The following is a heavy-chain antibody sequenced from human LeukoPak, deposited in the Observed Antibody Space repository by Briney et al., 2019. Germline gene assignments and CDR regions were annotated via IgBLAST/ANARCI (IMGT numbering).Heavy chain of an antibody. CDR3: AREVVLEWLEIYYFDY. J-gene: IGHJ4*02. CDR1: GDSISSSRYS. D-gene: IGHD3-3*01. Sequence: SSETLSLTCTVSGDSISSSRYSWGWIRQPPGKGLEWIGSIYYNGNTYYNPSPKSRVTISSDTSKINFSLKLSSVTAADTAVYYCAREVVLEWLEIYYFDYWGQGTLVTVSS. V-gene: IGHV4-39*07. CDR2: IYYNGNT.